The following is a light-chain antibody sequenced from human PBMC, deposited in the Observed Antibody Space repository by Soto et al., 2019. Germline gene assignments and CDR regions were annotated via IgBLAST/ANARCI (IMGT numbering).Light chain of an antibody. Sequence: DIQMTQSPSTLSSSAGDRVTITCRASQSISRGLAWYQQKPGKAPNLLILDASTLESGVPSRFSGSRSGPDFTLTISTLEPEDFAVYYCQQYNNWPKTFGQGTKVEIK. V-gene: IGKV1-5*01. J-gene: IGKJ1*01. CDR3: QQYNNWPKT. CDR1: QSISRG. CDR2: DAS.